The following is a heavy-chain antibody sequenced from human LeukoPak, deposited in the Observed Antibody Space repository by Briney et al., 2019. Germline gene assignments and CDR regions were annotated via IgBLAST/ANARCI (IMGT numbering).Heavy chain of an antibody. CDR3: ARASFGGDSYYYGMDV. V-gene: IGHV4-31*03. CDR1: GGSISSGGYY. D-gene: IGHD3-3*01. CDR2: IYYSGRT. J-gene: IGHJ6*02. Sequence: PSQTLSLTCTVSGGSISSGGYYWSWIRQHPGKGLEWIGYIYYSGRTYYDPSLKSRVTISVDTSKNQFSLKLSSVTAADTAVYYCARASFGGDSYYYGMDVWGQGTTVTVSS.